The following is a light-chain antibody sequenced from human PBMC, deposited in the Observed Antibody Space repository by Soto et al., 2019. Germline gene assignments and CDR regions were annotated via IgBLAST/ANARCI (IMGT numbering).Light chain of an antibody. CDR3: QQYNSFTWT. CDR1: QSISSW. Sequence: DIPLTQSLSTLSASLLDGVTLXCRASQSISSWLAWYQQKPGKAPKLLIYDASSLESGVPSRFSGSGSGTEFTLTISSLQPDDFATYYCQQYNSFTWTFGQGAKVDI. J-gene: IGKJ1*01. V-gene: IGKV1-5*01. CDR2: DAS.